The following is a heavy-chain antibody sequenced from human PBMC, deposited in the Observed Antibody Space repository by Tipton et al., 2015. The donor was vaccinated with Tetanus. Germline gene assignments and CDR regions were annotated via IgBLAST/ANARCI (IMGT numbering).Heavy chain of an antibody. J-gene: IGHJ4*02. Sequence: QLVQSGGGVVQPGRSLRLSCAASGFTFSSYALHWVRQAPGKGLEWVAVISYDGSNKYYADSVRGRFTISRDNSKNTLYLQMNSLRAEDTAVYYCARDPSITIFGVVIRSYFDYWGQGTLVTVSS. CDR1: GFTFSSYA. CDR3: ARDPSITIFGVVIRSYFDY. D-gene: IGHD3-3*01. V-gene: IGHV3-30-3*01. CDR2: ISYDGSNK.